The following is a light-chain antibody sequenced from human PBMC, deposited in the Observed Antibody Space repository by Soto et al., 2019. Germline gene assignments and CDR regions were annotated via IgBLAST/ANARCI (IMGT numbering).Light chain of an antibody. CDR1: SSDVGGYNY. V-gene: IGLV2-14*03. CDR2: DVS. Sequence: QSALTQPASVSGSPGQSITISCTGTSSDVGGYNYVSWYQQHPDKAPRLMIYDVSNRPSGVSDRFSGSKSGDTASLTISGLQAEDEADYYCTSFTSRHTYVFGTGTKLTVL. J-gene: IGLJ1*01. CDR3: TSFTSRHTYV.